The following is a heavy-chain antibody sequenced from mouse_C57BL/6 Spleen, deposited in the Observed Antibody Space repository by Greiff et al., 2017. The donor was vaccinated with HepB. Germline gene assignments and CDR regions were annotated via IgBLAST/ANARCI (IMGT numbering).Heavy chain of an antibody. J-gene: IGHJ1*03. Sequence: EVHLVESEGGLVQPGSSMKLSCTASGFTFSDYYMAWVRQVPEKGLEWVANINYDGSSPYYLDSLKSRFIISRDNAKNILYLHMSSLKSEDTATYYCARPYYGSSHWYFDVWGTGTTVTVSS. D-gene: IGHD1-1*01. V-gene: IGHV5-16*01. CDR1: GFTFSDYY. CDR3: ARPYYGSSHWYFDV. CDR2: INYDGSSP.